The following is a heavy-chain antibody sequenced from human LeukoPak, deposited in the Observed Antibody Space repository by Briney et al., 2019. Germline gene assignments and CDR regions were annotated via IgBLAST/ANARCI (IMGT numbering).Heavy chain of an antibody. CDR3: ARVLGIVVVPAATPFDY. D-gene: IGHD2-2*03. CDR2: ISAYNGNT. CDR1: GYTFNSFS. V-gene: IGHV1-18*01. Sequence: GASVKVSCKASGYTFNSFSINWVRQAPGQGLEWRGWISAYNGNTNYAQKLQGRVTMTTDTSTSTAYMELRSLRSDDTAVYYCARVLGIVVVPAATPFDYWGQGTLVTVSS. J-gene: IGHJ4*02.